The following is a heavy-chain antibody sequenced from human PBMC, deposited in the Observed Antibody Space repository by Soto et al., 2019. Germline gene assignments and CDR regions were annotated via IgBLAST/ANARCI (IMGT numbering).Heavy chain of an antibody. Sequence: QVQLVQSGAEVKKPGSSVKVSCKASGGTFSSYAISWVRQAPGHGLEWMGGIIPIFGTADYAQKFQGRVTITADESTSTAYMELSSLSSEDTAVYYCASPIAAAGHPHSPRYYYGMDVCGPGTTVTVSS. CDR3: ASPIAAAGHPHSPRYYYGMDV. CDR2: IIPIFGTA. V-gene: IGHV1-69*12. D-gene: IGHD6-13*01. J-gene: IGHJ6*02. CDR1: GGTFSSYA.